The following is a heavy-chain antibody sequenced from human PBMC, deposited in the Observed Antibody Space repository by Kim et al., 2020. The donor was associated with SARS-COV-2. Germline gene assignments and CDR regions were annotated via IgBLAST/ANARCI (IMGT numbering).Heavy chain of an antibody. CDR3: AGGHYDILTGRKGALDY. V-gene: IGHV4-59*01. Sequence: SETLSLTCTVSGGSISSYYWSWIRQPPGKGLEWIGYIYYSGSTNYNPSLKSRVTISVDTSKNQFSLKLSSVTAADTAVYYCAGGHYDILTGRKGALDYWGQGTLVTVSS. CDR1: GGSISSYY. J-gene: IGHJ4*02. D-gene: IGHD3-9*01. CDR2: IYYSGST.